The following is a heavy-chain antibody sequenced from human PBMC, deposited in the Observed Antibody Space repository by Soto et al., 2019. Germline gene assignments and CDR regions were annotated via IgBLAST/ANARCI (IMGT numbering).Heavy chain of an antibody. CDR3: ARAWTATAGWANWFDR. CDR2: IHYSGCT. D-gene: IGHD6-13*01. Sequence: QVQLQESGPGLVEPSQTLSLTCTVSGGSISGEGYYWSWIRQYSGRGLEWIGYIHYSGCTYYNPSLKRRVIISVDTSKTQFFLNLSSVTAADTAVYYCARAWTATAGWANWFDRWGQGTLVTVSS. CDR1: GGSISGEGYY. V-gene: IGHV4-31*03. J-gene: IGHJ5*02.